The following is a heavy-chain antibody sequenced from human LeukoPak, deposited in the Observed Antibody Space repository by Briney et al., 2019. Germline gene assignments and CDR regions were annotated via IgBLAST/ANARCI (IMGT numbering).Heavy chain of an antibody. J-gene: IGHJ4*02. D-gene: IGHD3-10*01. CDR2: INPNNGGT. Sequence: ASVKVSCKASGYTFTDYYMHWVRQAPGQGLEWMGWINPNNGGTIYAQEFQGRVTVTRDTSISTAYMEVTRLTSDDTAVYFCARRGEDDYGAYWGQGTLVTVSS. CDR3: ARRGEDDYGAY. V-gene: IGHV1-2*02. CDR1: GYTFTDYY.